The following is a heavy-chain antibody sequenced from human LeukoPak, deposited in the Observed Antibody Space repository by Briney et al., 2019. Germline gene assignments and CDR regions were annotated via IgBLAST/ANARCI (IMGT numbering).Heavy chain of an antibody. Sequence: ASVKVSCMASGYTFSSHDINWVRQATGQGLEWIGWMNPNSGNTGFAQKFRGRVTMTRNTSISTAYMELSSLRSDDTAVYYCASCHCTNGVCYGECEYFQEWGQGTLVTVSS. CDR3: ASCHCTNGVCYGECEYFQE. CDR2: MNPNSGNT. CDR1: GYTFSSHD. V-gene: IGHV1-8*01. D-gene: IGHD2-8*01. J-gene: IGHJ1*01.